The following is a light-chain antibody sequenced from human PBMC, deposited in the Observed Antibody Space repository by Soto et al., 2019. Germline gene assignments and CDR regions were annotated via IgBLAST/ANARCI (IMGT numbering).Light chain of an antibody. CDR1: QSILYSSNNKNY. CDR3: QQYYSTPRT. V-gene: IGKV4-1*01. J-gene: IGKJ1*01. CDR2: WAS. Sequence: EIVMTQSPDSLAVSLGERATINCKSSQSILYSSNNKNYLAWYQQKPGQPPKLLIYWASTRESGVPDRFSGSGSGTDFTLTITNLQAEDVAVYYCQQYYSTPRTFGQGTKVEI.